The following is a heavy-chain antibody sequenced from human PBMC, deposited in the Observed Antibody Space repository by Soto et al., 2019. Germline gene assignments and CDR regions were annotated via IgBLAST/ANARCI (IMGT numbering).Heavy chain of an antibody. D-gene: IGHD2-15*01. CDR2: ISYDGSNK. CDR1: GFTFSSYG. Sequence: PGGSLRLSCAASGFTFSSYGMNWVRQAPGKGLEWVAVISYDGSNKYYAYSVKGRFTISRDNSKNTLYLQMNSLRAEDTAVYYCAKDPPTPEYDAPLGRSPDFDYWGQGTLVTVSS. V-gene: IGHV3-30*18. J-gene: IGHJ4*02. CDR3: AKDPPTPEYDAPLGRSPDFDY.